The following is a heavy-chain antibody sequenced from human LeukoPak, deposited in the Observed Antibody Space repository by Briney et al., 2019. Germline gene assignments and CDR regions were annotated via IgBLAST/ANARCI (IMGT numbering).Heavy chain of an antibody. D-gene: IGHD3-22*01. Sequence: GGSLRLSCAASGFTFSSYAMSWVRQAPGKGLEWVSAISGSGGSTYYADSVKGRFTISRDNSKNTLYLQMNSLRAEDTALYYCATAYYYDSSGSDHDAFDIWGQGTMVTVSS. V-gene: IGHV3-23*01. J-gene: IGHJ3*02. CDR3: ATAYYYDSSGSDHDAFDI. CDR1: GFTFSSYA. CDR2: ISGSGGST.